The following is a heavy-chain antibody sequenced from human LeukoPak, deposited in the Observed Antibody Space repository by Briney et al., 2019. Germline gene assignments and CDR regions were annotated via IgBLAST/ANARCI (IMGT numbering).Heavy chain of an antibody. CDR1: GGSISRYY. V-gene: IGHV4-4*07. Sequence: SETLSVTCTVSGGSISRYYWSWIRQPAGKGLEWIGRIYTSGSTNYNPSLKSRVTMSVDASKNQFSLKLSSVTAADTAVYYCARRSAYSSPPKWYFDLWGRDTLVTVSS. D-gene: IGHD2-21*01. J-gene: IGHJ2*01. CDR3: ARRSAYSSPPKWYFDL. CDR2: IYTSGST.